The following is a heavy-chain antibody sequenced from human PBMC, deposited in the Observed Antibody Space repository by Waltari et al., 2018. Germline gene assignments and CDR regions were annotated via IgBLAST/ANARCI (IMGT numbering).Heavy chain of an antibody. CDR2: IYPDDSDT. J-gene: IGHJ4*02. CDR3: ARHPIDTLTCHNSGYFDY. Sequence: EVQLVQSEAEVKKPGESLKISCKGSGSTFTRECIGWVRQMPGKGLEGMGIIYPDDSDTRYSPSFQGLVTISVDKSISTAYLQWSSLKASDTAIYYCARHPIDTLTCHNSGYFDYWGQGTLVTVSS. V-gene: IGHV5-51*01. D-gene: IGHD3-9*01. CDR1: GSTFTREC.